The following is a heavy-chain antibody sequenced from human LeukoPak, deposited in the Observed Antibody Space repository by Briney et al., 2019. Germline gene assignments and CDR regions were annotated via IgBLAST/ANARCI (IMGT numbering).Heavy chain of an antibody. CDR2: NYYSGST. V-gene: IGHV4-59*01. CDR1: GGSISSYY. D-gene: IGHD2-2*01. CDR3: ARSYTRILGYCSSTSCGFDY. Sequence: SETLSLTCTVSGGSISSYYWSWIRQPPGKGLEWIGYNYYSGSTNYNPSLKSRVTISVDTSKNQFSLKLSSVTAADTAVYYCARSYTRILGYCSSTSCGFDYWGQGTLVTVSS. J-gene: IGHJ4*02.